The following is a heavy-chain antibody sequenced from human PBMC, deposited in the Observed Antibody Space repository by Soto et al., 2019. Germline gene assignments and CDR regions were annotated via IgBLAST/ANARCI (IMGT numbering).Heavy chain of an antibody. V-gene: IGHV1-8*01. CDR2: MNPNSGNT. CDR1: GYTFTSYD. CDR3: ARGLVYGDTHTPNQENGY. J-gene: IGHJ4*02. Sequence: QVQLVQSGAEVKKPGASVKVSCKASGYTFTSYDINWVRQTTGQGLEWMGWMNPNSGNTGYAQKFQGRVTMTSNTSISTAYMELSSLRSEDTAVYYCARGLVYGDTHTPNQENGYWGQGTLVTVSS. D-gene: IGHD4-17*01.